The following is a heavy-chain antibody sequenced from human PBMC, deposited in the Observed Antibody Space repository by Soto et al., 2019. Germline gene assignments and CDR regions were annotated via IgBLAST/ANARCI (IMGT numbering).Heavy chain of an antibody. D-gene: IGHD6-13*01. CDR1: GFTFSSYA. CDR3: ARGIAAAGTDY. J-gene: IGHJ4*02. Sequence: GGSLRLSCAASGFTFSSYAMNWVRQAPGKGLEWVSVISGSGGSTYYADSVKGRFTISRDNSKNTLYLQMNSLRAEDTAVYYCARGIAAAGTDYWGQGTPVTVSS. CDR2: ISGSGGST. V-gene: IGHV3-23*01.